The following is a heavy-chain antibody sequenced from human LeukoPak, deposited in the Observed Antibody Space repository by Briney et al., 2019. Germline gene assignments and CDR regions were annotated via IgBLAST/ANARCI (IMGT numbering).Heavy chain of an antibody. CDR3: ARVSSRQLVTVDY. CDR2: INSDGSST. Sequence: GGSLRLSCAASGFTFSSYWMHWVRQAPGKGLVWVSRINSDGSSTSYADSVKGRFTISRDNAKNTLYLQMNSLRAEDTAVYYCARVSSRQLVTVDYWGQGTLVTVSS. V-gene: IGHV3-74*01. D-gene: IGHD6-13*01. CDR1: GFTFSSYW. J-gene: IGHJ4*02.